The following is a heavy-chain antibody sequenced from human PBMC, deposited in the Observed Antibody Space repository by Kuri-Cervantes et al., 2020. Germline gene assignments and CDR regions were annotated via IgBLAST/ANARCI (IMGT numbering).Heavy chain of an antibody. D-gene: IGHD3-10*01. V-gene: IGHV3-21*01. Sequence: GSLRLSCAASGFTFSSYSMNWVRQAPGKGLEWVSSISSSSSYIYYADSVKGRFTISKDNAKNSLYLQMNSLRDEDTAVYYCARGVKVRGVIIYYYYGMDVWDQGTTVTVSS. CDR1: GFTFSSYS. CDR3: ARGVKVRGVIIYYYYGMDV. J-gene: IGHJ6*02. CDR2: ISSSSSYI.